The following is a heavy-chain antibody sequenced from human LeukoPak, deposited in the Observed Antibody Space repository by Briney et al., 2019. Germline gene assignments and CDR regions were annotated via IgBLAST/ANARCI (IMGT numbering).Heavy chain of an antibody. V-gene: IGHV1-2*02. J-gene: IGHJ4*02. CDR3: AREMMYNGNTFDY. CDR2: INPITGDT. D-gene: IGHD1-14*01. Sequence: GASVKVSCKASGYTFTSYGISWVRQAPGQGLEWMGWINPITGDTTYAPRFQGRVTMTRDTSVSTVYIELSSLRSEDTAVYYCAREMMYNGNTFDYWGQGTLVTVSS. CDR1: GYTFTSYG.